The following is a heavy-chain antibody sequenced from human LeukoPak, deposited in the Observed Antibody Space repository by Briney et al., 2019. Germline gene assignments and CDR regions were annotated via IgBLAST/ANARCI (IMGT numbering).Heavy chain of an antibody. J-gene: IGHJ5*02. CDR2: IYYSGST. Sequence: SETLSLTCTVSGGSISSYYWSWIRQPPGKGLEWIGYIYYSGSTNYNPSLKSRVTISVDTSKNQFSLKLSSVTAADAAVYYCARVTYTNAWTWGQGTLVTVSS. D-gene: IGHD6-19*01. CDR3: ARVTYTNAWT. CDR1: GGSISSYY. V-gene: IGHV4-59*01.